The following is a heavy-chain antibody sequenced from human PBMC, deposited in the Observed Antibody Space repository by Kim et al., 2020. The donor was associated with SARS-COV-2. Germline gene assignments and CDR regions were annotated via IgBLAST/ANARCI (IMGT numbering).Heavy chain of an antibody. V-gene: IGHV3-23*01. CDR2: ISGSGGST. Sequence: GGSLRLSCAASGFTFSSYAMSWVRQAPGKGLEWVSAISGSGGSTYYADSVKGRFTISRDNSKNTLYLQMNSLRAEDTAVYYCAKEFSKWELLVPVRDGDAFYIWGQGTMVTVSS. J-gene: IGHJ3*02. CDR3: AKEFSKWELLVPVRDGDAFYI. CDR1: GFTFSSYA. D-gene: IGHD1-26*01.